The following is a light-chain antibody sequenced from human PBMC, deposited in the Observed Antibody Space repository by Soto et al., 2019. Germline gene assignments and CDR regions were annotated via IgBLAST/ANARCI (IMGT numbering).Light chain of an antibody. CDR2: EVS. V-gene: IGLV2-23*02. CDR3: CSYAGSSSAYV. J-gene: IGLJ1*01. CDR1: SSDVGSYNV. Sequence: QSALTQPASVSGSPGQSITISCTGTSSDVGSYNVVSWYQQHPGKASKLLIYEVSKRPSGVSDRFSGSKSGNTASLTISGLQAEDEADYHCCSYAGSSSAYVFGTGTKLTVL.